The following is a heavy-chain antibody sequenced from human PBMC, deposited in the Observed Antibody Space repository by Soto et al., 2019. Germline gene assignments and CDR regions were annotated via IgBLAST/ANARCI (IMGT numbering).Heavy chain of an antibody. CDR3: ARFSHRGLGYYYGMDV. V-gene: IGHV1-69*13. CDR2: IIPIFGTA. J-gene: IGHJ6*02. CDR1: GGTFSSYA. Sequence: SVKVSCKASGGTFSSYAISWVRQAPGQGLEWMGGIIPIFGTANYAQKFQGRVTITADESTSTAYMELSSLRSEDTAVYYCARFSHRGLGYYYGMDVWGPGTTVTVSS. D-gene: IGHD5-12*01.